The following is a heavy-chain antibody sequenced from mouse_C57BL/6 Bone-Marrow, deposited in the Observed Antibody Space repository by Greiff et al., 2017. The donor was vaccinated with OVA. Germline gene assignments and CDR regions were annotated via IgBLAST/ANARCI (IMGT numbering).Heavy chain of an antibody. Sequence: VHVKQSGPELVKPGASVKIPCKASGYTFTDYNMDWVKQSHGKSLEWIGDINPNNGGTIYNQKFKGKATLTVDKSSSTAYMELRSLTSEDTAVYYCARFDYGGDAMDYWGQGTSVTVSS. CDR1: GYTFTDYN. CDR3: ARFDYGGDAMDY. D-gene: IGHD2-4*01. CDR2: INPNNGGT. V-gene: IGHV1-18*01. J-gene: IGHJ4*01.